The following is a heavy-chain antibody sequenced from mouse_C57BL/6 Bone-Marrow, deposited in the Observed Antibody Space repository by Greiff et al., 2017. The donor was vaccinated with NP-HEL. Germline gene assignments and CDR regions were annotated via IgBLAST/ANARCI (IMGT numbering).Heavy chain of an antibody. CDR3: ARGGDYAMDY. V-gene: IGHV1-19*01. CDR1: GYTFTDYY. Sequence: EVHLVESGPVLVKPGASVKMSCKASGYTFTDYYMNWVKQSHGKSLEWIGVINPYNGGTSYNQKFKGKATLTVDKSSSTAYMELNSLTSEDSAVYYCARGGDYAMDYWGQGTSVTVSS. CDR2: INPYNGGT. J-gene: IGHJ4*01.